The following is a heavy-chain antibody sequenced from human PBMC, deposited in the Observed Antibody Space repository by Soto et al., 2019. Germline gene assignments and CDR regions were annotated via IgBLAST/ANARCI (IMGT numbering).Heavy chain of an antibody. CDR1: GHTLINYY. Sequence: QVQLVQSGAEVKKPGASVKVSCKTSGHTLINYYMHWVRQAPGQGLDWLGKIDPSGNGTSYAERFQGRIALTRDTSTKKVYVELSSLRSEDTAIYYCAIHYYDSSGYLYWGQGTLVTVSS. CDR2: IDPSGNGT. CDR3: AIHYYDSSGYLY. D-gene: IGHD3-22*01. V-gene: IGHV1-46*01. J-gene: IGHJ4*02.